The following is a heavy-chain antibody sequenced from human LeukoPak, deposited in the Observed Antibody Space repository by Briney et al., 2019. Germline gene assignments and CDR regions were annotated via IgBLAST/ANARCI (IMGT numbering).Heavy chain of an antibody. CDR3: ARVDPLNISGWKYSFDH. CDR2: FDPEDGET. CDR1: GYTLSELP. J-gene: IGHJ4*02. V-gene: IGHV1-24*01. Sequence: GASVKVSCKVSGYTLSELPMRWERQAPGKGLEWMGGFDPEDGETISAQKFQGRLTMTEDTSRDTAYMELSSLRSEDTAVYYCARVDPLNISGWKYSFDHWGQGTLVTVSS. D-gene: IGHD6-19*01.